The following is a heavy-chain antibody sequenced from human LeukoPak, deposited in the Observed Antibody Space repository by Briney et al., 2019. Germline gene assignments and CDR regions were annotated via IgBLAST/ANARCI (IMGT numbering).Heavy chain of an antibody. CDR2: INNSGST. J-gene: IGHJ4*02. Sequence: SETLSLTCAVYGGSFSGYYWSWIRQPPGKGLEWIGEINNSGSTNYNPSFKSRLTISVDTSKNQFSLKLSSVTAADTAAYYCARRRPYYDSSGYHYYFDYWGQGTLVTVSS. V-gene: IGHV4-34*01. D-gene: IGHD3-22*01. CDR3: ARRRPYYDSSGYHYYFDY. CDR1: GGSFSGYY.